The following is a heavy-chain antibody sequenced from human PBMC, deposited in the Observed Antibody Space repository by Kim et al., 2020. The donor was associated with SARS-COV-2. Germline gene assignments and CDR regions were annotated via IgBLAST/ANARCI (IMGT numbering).Heavy chain of an antibody. V-gene: IGHV3-30*02. J-gene: IGHJ4*02. Sequence: DAVQGRFTVSRDNSKNTLYLQMNGLRTDDTALYYCAKDLGLPDGATGGFHYWGQGTPVTVSS. CDR3: AKDLGLPDGATGGFHY. D-gene: IGHD2-15*01.